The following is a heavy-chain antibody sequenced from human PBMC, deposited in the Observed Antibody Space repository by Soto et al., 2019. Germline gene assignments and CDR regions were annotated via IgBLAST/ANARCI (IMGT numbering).Heavy chain of an antibody. CDR2: IWYDGSNK. J-gene: IGHJ3*02. V-gene: IGHV3-33*01. CDR3: ARYGGIAAAGTDAFDI. Sequence: GGSLRLSCAASGFTFSSYGMHWVRQAPGKGLEWVAVIWYDGSNKYYADSVKGRFTISRDNSKNTLYLQMNSLRAEDTAVYYCARYGGIAAAGTDAFDIWGQGTMVTVSS. D-gene: IGHD6-13*01. CDR1: GFTFSSYG.